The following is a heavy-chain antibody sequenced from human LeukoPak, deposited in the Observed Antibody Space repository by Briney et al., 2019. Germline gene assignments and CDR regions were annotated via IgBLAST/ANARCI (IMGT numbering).Heavy chain of an antibody. CDR2: INHSGST. D-gene: IGHD1-1*01. CDR1: RFTSDDYG. CDR3: ARSGRPTTWSSMDV. J-gene: IGHJ6*03. V-gene: IGHV4-34*01. Sequence: GSLRLSCAASRFTSDDYGMSWIRQPPGKGLEWIGEINHSGSTNYNPSLKSRVTISVDTSKNQFSLKLSSVTAADTAVYYCARSGRPTTWSSMDVWGKGTTVTVSS.